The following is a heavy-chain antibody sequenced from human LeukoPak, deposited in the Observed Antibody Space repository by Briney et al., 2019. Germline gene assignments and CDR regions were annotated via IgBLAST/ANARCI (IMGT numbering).Heavy chain of an antibody. D-gene: IGHD5-12*01. J-gene: IGHJ5*02. CDR1: GYTFTDYY. CDR3: ARDAHNGYEFHDWFGP. CDR2: INPNSGGT. Sequence: ASVKVSCKASGYTFTDYYIHWVRQAPGQGLEWMGWINPNSGGTKYGQKFQGRVTMTTDTSISKAYMEMSRLTSDDTAVYYCARDAHNGYEFHDWFGPWGQGALVTVSS. V-gene: IGHV1-2*02.